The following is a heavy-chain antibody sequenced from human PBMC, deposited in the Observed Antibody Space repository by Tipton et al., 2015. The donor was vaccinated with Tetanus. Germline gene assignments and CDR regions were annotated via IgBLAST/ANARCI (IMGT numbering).Heavy chain of an antibody. CDR2: INHSGNT. CDR3: ARYKTSLVTPGKYFDS. CDR1: GASFSDYY. J-gene: IGHJ4*02. Sequence: TLSLTCAVYGASFSDYYWSWIRQAPGKGLEWIGEINHSGNTNHNPSLKSRVTLSVDTSKNQFSLKLNSVTAADTAVYFCARYKTSLVTPGKYFDSWGQGALVTVSS. D-gene: IGHD4-23*01. V-gene: IGHV4-34*01.